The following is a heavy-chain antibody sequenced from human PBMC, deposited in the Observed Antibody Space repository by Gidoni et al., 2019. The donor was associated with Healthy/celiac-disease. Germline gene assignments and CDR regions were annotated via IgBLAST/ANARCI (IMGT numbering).Heavy chain of an antibody. J-gene: IGHJ4*02. Sequence: QVQLQESGPGLVKPSATLSLTCAVSGGSLSSSNRWSWVRQPPGKGLEWIGEIYHSGSTNYNPSLKSRVTISVDKSKNQFSLKLSSVTAADTAVYYCARATYYYDSSGYPRYYFDYWGQGTLVTVSS. CDR3: ARATYYYDSSGYPRYYFDY. V-gene: IGHV4-4*02. D-gene: IGHD3-22*01. CDR1: GGSLSSSNR. CDR2: IYHSGST.